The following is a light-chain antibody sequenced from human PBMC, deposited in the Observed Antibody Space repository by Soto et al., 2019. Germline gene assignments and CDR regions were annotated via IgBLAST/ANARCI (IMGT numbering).Light chain of an antibody. J-gene: IGKJ4*01. CDR2: AAS. V-gene: IGKV1-39*01. Sequence: DIQMTQSPSSLSASVGDRFTITCRASQSISSYLNWDQQKPGKAPKLLIYAASSLQSGVPSRFSGSGSGTDFTLTISSLQPEDFATYYCQQSYSTPLTFGGGTKVDI. CDR3: QQSYSTPLT. CDR1: QSISSY.